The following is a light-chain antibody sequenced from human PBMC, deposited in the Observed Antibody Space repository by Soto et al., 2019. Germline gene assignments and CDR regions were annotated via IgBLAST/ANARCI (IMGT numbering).Light chain of an antibody. CDR1: SCDVGSYNL. Sequence: HSALTQPASVSGSPGQSITISCTGTSCDVGSYNLVSWYQQHPGKAPKLMIYEGSKRPSGVSNRFSGSKSGNTASLTISGLQAEDEADYYCCSYAGSSTFEVFGGGTKLTVL. V-gene: IGLV2-23*03. CDR2: EGS. CDR3: CSYAGSSTFEV. J-gene: IGLJ3*02.